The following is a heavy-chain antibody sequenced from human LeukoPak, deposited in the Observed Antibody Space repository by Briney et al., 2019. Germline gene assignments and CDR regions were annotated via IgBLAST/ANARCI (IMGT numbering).Heavy chain of an antibody. Sequence: SETLSLTCAVYGGSFSGYYWSWIRQPPGKGLEWIGEINHSGSTNYNPSLKSRVTISIDTSKNQFSLKLSSVTAADTAVYYCARHTWGGHDYYYYYYMDVWGKGTTVTISS. V-gene: IGHV4-34*01. CDR1: GGSFSGYY. D-gene: IGHD2-21*01. CDR3: ARHTWGGHDYYYYYYMDV. J-gene: IGHJ6*03. CDR2: INHSGST.